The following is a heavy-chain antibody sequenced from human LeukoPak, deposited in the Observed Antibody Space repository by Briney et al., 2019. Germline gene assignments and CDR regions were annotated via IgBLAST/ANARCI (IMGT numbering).Heavy chain of an antibody. CDR3: ARRNYGTSRRWVDP. CDR2: INPKNGGT. J-gene: IGHJ5*02. V-gene: IGHV1-2*02. CDR1: GYSFTDYH. Sequence: GASVKVSCKASGYSFTDYHIHWVRQAPGQGLEWLGWINPKNGGTKYARKFQGRVTMTRDTSISTAYMELSRLRSEDTAVYYCARRNYGTSRRWVDPWGQGTLVTVSS. D-gene: IGHD3-16*01.